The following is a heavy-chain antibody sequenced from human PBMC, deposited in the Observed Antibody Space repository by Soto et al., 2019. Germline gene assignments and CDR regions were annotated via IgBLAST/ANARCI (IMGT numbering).Heavy chain of an antibody. CDR2: VYYSGST. CDR1: GGSISSYY. Sequence: PSETLSLTSTVSGGSISSYYWSWIRQPPGKGLEWIGYVYYSGSTNYNPSLKSRVTISVDTSKNQFSLKLSSVAAADTAVYYCARMHSYDSGGYYYNWFDPWGQGTLVTVSS. J-gene: IGHJ5*02. D-gene: IGHD3-22*01. CDR3: ARMHSYDSGGYYYNWFDP. V-gene: IGHV4-59*01.